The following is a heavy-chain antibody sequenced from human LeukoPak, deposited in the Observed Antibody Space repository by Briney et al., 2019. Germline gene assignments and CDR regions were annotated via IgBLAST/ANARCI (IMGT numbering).Heavy chain of an antibody. CDR1: EFTFSSYS. D-gene: IGHD3-16*01. CDR2: ITNSGNSK. J-gene: IGHJ6*02. CDR3: ARGGGLDV. Sequence: GGSLRLSCAASEFTFSSYSMNWVRQAPGKGLEWVSYITNSGNSKSYADSVKGQFTISRDNTKNSLYLQMSNLRAEDTAVYFCARGGGLDVWGQGATVTVSS. V-gene: IGHV3-48*01.